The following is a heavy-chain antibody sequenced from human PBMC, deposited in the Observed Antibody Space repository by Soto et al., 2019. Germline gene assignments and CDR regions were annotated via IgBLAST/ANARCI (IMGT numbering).Heavy chain of an antibody. D-gene: IGHD1-26*01. CDR2: IYFRGNT. CDR3: ARREGLATISYYFDF. Sequence: SETLSLTCSVSGDSINSDKYYWGWIRQPPGKGLEWIGSIYFRGNTYYNPSLQTRVTISLDKSKSQFSLKLNSVTAADSAVFFCARREGLATISYYFDFWGQGALVTVSS. CDR1: GDSINSDKYY. J-gene: IGHJ4*02. V-gene: IGHV4-39*01.